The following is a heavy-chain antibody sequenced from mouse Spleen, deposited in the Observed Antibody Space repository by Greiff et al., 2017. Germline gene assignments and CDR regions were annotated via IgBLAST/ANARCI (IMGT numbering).Heavy chain of an antibody. Sequence: QVQLKESGPGLVQPSQSLSITCTVSGFSLTSYGVHWVRQSPGKGLEWLGVLWSGGSTDYNAAFISRLSISKDNSKSQVFFKMNSLQADDTAIYYCARMLLRLRYAMDYWGQGTSVTVSS. CDR1: GFSLTSYG. D-gene: IGHD1-2*01. CDR2: LWSGGST. CDR3: ARMLLRLRYAMDY. V-gene: IGHV2-2*01. J-gene: IGHJ4*01.